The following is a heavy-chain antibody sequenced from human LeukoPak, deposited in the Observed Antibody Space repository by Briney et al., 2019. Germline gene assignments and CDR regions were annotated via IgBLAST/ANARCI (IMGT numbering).Heavy chain of an antibody. CDR3: ARDSSSWYLNWFDP. CDR2: IYTSGST. CDR1: GGSISSYY. V-gene: IGHV4-4*07. Sequence: SETLSLTCTVSGGSISSYYWSWIRQPAGKGLERIGRIYTSGSTNYNPSLKSRVTMSVDTSKNQFSLKLSSVTAADTAVYYCARDSSSWYLNWFDPWGQGTLVTVSS. J-gene: IGHJ5*02. D-gene: IGHD6-13*01.